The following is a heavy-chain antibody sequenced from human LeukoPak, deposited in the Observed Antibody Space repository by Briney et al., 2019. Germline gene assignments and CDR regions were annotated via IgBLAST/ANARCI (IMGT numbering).Heavy chain of an antibody. D-gene: IGHD3-22*01. J-gene: IGHJ4*02. Sequence: SVKVSCKASGGTFSSYAVSWVRLTPGQGLEWLGGIIPVFGTTTYAQKFQAKVTMTADKSTNTAYLEISSLTSDDTAVYYCARCSPGDSSNFYAVLQYWGQGTQVTVST. CDR2: IIPVFGTT. CDR3: ARCSPGDSSNFYAVLQY. CDR1: GGTFSSYA. V-gene: IGHV1-69*06.